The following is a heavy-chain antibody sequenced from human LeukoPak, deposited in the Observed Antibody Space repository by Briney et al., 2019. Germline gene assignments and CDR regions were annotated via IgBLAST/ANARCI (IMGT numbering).Heavy chain of an antibody. V-gene: IGHV4-34*04. D-gene: IGHD2-2*01. CDR3: ARGASLTVVVPAAIISSHFDY. CDR2: INHCGST. J-gene: IGHJ4*02. CDR1: GGSFSGYY. Sequence: SETLSLTCAVYGGSFSGYYWSWIRQPPGKGQGWNGEINHCGSTNNNPSLKSRATISVATSKNQFSLKLSSVPAAETAVYYCARGASLTVVVPAAIISSHFDYGGQGTLITVS.